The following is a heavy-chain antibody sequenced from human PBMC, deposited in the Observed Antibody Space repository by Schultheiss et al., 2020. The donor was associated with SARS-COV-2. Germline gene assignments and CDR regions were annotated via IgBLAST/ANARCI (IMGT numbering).Heavy chain of an antibody. D-gene: IGHD2-2*01. CDR3: ARRARNCSSSRCYLFDY. CDR2: IYPDDSET. J-gene: IGHJ4*02. V-gene: IGHV5-51*01. CDR1: GYSFTNYW. Sequence: GESLKISCRGSGYSFTNYWIGWVRQMPGKGLEWMGIIYPDDSETRYSPSFQGQVTISADRSVSTAYLQWSSLKASDTAMYYCARRARNCSSSRCYLFDYWGRGSLVTVSS.